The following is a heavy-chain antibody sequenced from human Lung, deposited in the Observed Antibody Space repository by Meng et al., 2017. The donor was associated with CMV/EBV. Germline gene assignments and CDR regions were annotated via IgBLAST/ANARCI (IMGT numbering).Heavy chain of an antibody. CDR1: GFTFSSYA. D-gene: IGHD1-7*01. CDR2: ISYDGSNK. V-gene: IGHV3-30-3*01. CDR3: ARGSITGTTYYYYYGMDV. Sequence: GGSXRLXCAASGFTFSSYAMHWVRQAPGKGLEWVAVISYDGSNKYYADSVKGRFTISRDNSKNTLYLQMNSLRAEDTAVYYCARGSITGTTYYYYYGMDVWXQGTTVTVSS. J-gene: IGHJ6*02.